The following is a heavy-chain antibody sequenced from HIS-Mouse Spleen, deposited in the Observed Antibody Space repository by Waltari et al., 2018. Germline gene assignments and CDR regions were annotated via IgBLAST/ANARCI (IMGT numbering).Heavy chain of an antibody. Sequence: QLQLQESGPGLVKPSETLSLTCTVSGGSILSRSYYWGCIRQPPGKGLEWIGSIYYSGSTYYNPSLKSRVTISVDTSKNQFSLKLSSVTAADTAVYYCARAHTYYFDYWGQGTLVTVSS. CDR3: ARAHTYYFDY. V-gene: IGHV4-39*07. J-gene: IGHJ4*02. CDR2: IYYSGST. CDR1: GGSILSRSYY.